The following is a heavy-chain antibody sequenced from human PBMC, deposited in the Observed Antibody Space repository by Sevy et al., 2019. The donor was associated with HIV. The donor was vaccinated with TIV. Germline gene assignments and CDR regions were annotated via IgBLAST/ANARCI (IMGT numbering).Heavy chain of an antibody. V-gene: IGHV4-34*01. J-gene: IGHJ6*02. CDR2: INHSGST. CDR3: ARGPYIVLRRREDYYYYGMDV. CDR1: GGSFSGYY. D-gene: IGHD2-8*01. Sequence: SETLSLTCAVYGGSFSGYYWSWIRQPPGKGLEWIGEINHSGSTNYNSSLKSRVTISVDTSKNQFSLKLSSVTAADTAVYYCARGPYIVLRRREDYYYYGMDVWGQGTTVTVSS.